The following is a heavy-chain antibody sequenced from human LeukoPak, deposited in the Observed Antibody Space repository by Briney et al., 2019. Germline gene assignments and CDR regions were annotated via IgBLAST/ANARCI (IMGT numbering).Heavy chain of an antibody. Sequence: GGSLRLFCAASGFTFSSYAMSWVRQAPGEGLEWGSAISGSGGSTYYADSVKGRFTISRDNSKNTLYLQMNSLRAEDTAVYYCAKESTSVVPAAIFDYWGQGTLVTVSS. V-gene: IGHV3-23*01. D-gene: IGHD2-2*01. CDR1: GFTFSSYA. CDR3: AKESTSVVPAAIFDY. J-gene: IGHJ4*02. CDR2: ISGSGGST.